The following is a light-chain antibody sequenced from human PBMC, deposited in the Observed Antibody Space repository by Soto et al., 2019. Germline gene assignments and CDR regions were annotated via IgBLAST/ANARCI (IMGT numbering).Light chain of an antibody. CDR3: AAWDDSLSGPV. CDR1: SSNIGSNY. J-gene: IGLJ2*01. CDR2: RNN. Sequence: QSVLTQPPSASGTPGQRVTISCSGSSSNIGSNYVYWYQQLPGTAPKLLIYRNNQRPSGVPDRFSGSKSGTSGSLAISGLRSEDEADYYGAAWDDSLSGPVFGGGTKLTVL. V-gene: IGLV1-47*01.